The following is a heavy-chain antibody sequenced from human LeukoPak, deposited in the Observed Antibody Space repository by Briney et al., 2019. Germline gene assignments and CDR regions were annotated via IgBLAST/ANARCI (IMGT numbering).Heavy chain of an antibody. D-gene: IGHD5-12*01. J-gene: IGHJ4*02. CDR1: GYTFTSYG. CDR2: ISAYNGNT. Sequence: GASVKVSCKASGYTFTSYGISWVRQAPGQGLEWIGWISAYNGNTNYAQKLQGRVTMTTDTSTSTAYMELRSLRSDDTAVYYCARPISGYDLAAFDYWGQGTLVTVSS. V-gene: IGHV1-18*01. CDR3: ARPISGYDLAAFDY.